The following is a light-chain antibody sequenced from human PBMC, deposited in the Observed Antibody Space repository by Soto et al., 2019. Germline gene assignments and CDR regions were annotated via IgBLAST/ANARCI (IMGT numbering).Light chain of an antibody. J-gene: IGKJ1*01. CDR1: QSISSW. Sequence: DIQRTQYTYTLYASVGDRVTITCRASQSISSWLAWYQQKPGKAPKLLIYKASSLESGVPSRFSGSGSGTEFTLTISSLQPDDFATYYCQQYNSYSWTFGQGTKADI. V-gene: IGKV1-5*03. CDR2: KAS. CDR3: QQYNSYSWT.